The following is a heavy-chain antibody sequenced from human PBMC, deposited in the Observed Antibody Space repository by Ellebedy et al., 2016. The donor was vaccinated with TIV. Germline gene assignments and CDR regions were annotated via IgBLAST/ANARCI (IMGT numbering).Heavy chain of an antibody. D-gene: IGHD4-17*01. CDR1: GGTFSSYA. Sequence: SVKVSCXASGGTFSSYAISWVRQAPGQGLEWMGGIIPIFGTANYAQKFQGRVTITADESTSTAYMELSSLRSEDTAVYYWARGQYGDYLYSPHNWFDPWGQGTLVTVSS. CDR2: IIPIFGTA. CDR3: ARGQYGDYLYSPHNWFDP. J-gene: IGHJ5*02. V-gene: IGHV1-69*13.